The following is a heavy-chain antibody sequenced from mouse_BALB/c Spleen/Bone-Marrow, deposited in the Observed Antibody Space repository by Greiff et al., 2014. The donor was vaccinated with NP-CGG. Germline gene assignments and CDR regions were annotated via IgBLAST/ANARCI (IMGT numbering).Heavy chain of an antibody. V-gene: IGHV1S132*01. Sequence: QVQLQQSGAELVKPGASVKLSCKTSGYTFTSYWIQWVKQRPGQGLGWIGEIFPGTGTTYYDEKFKGKATLTIDTSSSTAYMQQSGVTSEASAVYFCASRDSSGYVPDYWGQGTTLTVSS. CDR3: ASRDSSGYVPDY. CDR1: GYTFTSYW. CDR2: IFPGTGTT. J-gene: IGHJ2*01. D-gene: IGHD3-2*01.